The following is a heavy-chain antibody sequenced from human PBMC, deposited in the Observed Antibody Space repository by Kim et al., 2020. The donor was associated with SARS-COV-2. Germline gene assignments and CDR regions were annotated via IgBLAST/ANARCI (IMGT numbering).Heavy chain of an antibody. V-gene: IGHV4-31*03. J-gene: IGHJ5*02. CDR3: ARYCSSTSCRWFDP. CDR1: GGSISSGGYY. D-gene: IGHD2-2*01. CDR2: IYYSGST. Sequence: SETLSLTCNVSGGSISSGGYYWSWIRQYPGKGLEWIGYIYYSGSTYYNPSLRSRVSISVDTSKNQFSLKLNSVTAADTAVYYCARYCSSTSCRWFDPWGQGTLVTVSS.